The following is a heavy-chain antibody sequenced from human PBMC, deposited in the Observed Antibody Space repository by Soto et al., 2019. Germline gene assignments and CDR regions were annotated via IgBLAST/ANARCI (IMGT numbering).Heavy chain of an antibody. V-gene: IGHV3-7*01. J-gene: IGHJ4*02. D-gene: IGHD2-2*02. Sequence: PGESLKISCAASGFTFSSFWMSWVRQAPGKGLEWVANIKQGGSEKYYVDSVKGRFAISRDNAKNSLYLQMNSLRAEDTAVYYCARGSRYCSSTSCYTFDFWGQGSLVTVSS. CDR1: GFTFSSFW. CDR2: IKQGGSEK. CDR3: ARGSRYCSSTSCYTFDF.